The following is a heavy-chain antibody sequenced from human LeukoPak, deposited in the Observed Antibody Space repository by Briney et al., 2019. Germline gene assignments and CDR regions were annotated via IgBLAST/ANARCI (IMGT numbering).Heavy chain of an antibody. D-gene: IGHD5-24*01. CDR3: AKDAISGDGYWVFDY. CDR1: GFSFSSYA. Sequence: PGGSLRLSCAASGFSFSSYAMTWVRQAPGKGLEWVSGVLQNGNTYYADAVKGRFTSSRDNSKNMLYLQMNSLRAEDTAIYYCAKDAISGDGYWVFDYWGQGNPVIVSS. V-gene: IGHV3-23*01. CDR2: VLQNGNT. J-gene: IGHJ4*02.